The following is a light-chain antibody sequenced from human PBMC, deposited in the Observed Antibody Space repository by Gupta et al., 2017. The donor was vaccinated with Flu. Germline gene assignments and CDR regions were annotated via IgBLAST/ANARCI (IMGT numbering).Light chain of an antibody. CDR3: QQNYSTPPS. V-gene: IGKV1-39*01. CDR2: AAS. Sequence: DFQMPQSPSSLSAPVGDRATITCRASQSISSYLNWYQQKPGKAPKLLIYAASSLQSGVPSRFSGSGSGTEFTLTISSLQPEDFATYYCQQNYSTPPSFGQGTKLEIK. J-gene: IGKJ2*01. CDR1: QSISSY.